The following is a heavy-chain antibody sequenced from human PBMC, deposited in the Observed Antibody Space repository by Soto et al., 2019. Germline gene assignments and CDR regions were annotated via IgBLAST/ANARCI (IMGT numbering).Heavy chain of an antibody. CDR1: GYTLTELS. V-gene: IGHV1-24*01. CDR2: FDPEDGET. Sequence: ASVKVSCKVSGYTLTELSMHWVRQAPGKGLEWMGGFDPEDGETIYAQKFQGRVTMTEDTSTDTAYMELSSLRSEDTAVYYCATAGIRFLEWFLAFDIRGQGTMVTVSS. J-gene: IGHJ3*02. CDR3: ATAGIRFLEWFLAFDI. D-gene: IGHD3-3*01.